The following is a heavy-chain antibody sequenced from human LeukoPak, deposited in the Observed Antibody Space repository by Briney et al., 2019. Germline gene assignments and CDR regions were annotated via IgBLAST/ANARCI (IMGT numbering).Heavy chain of an antibody. Sequence: GESLRLSCAASGFTFSSYSMNWVRQAPGKGLEWVSYISSSSSTIYYADSVKGRFTISRDNAKNSLYLQMNSLRAEDTAVYYCARADSSGYYHPINWGQGTLVTVSS. D-gene: IGHD3-22*01. J-gene: IGHJ4*02. CDR3: ARADSSGYYHPIN. CDR1: GFTFSSYS. V-gene: IGHV3-48*01. CDR2: ISSSSSTI.